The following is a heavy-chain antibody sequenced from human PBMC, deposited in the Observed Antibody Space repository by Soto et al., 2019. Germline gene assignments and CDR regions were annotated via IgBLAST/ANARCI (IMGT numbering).Heavy chain of an antibody. CDR2: IRSKANSYAT. CDR3: TSSALIDYYYYYGMDV. Sequence: EVQLVESGGGLVQPGGSLKLSCAASGFTFSGSAMHWVRQASGKGLEWVGRIRSKANSYATAYAASVKGRFTISRDDSKNTAYLQMNSLKTEDTAVYYCTSSALIDYYYYYGMDVWGQGSTVPVSS. D-gene: IGHD3-22*01. V-gene: IGHV3-73*02. CDR1: GFTFSGSA. J-gene: IGHJ6*02.